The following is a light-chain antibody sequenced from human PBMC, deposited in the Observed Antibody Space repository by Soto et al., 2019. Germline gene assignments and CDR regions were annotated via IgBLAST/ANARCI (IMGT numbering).Light chain of an antibody. CDR3: MQGTRWPPYT. J-gene: IGKJ2*01. V-gene: IGKV2-30*01. CDR1: QSLAYSDGNTY. CDR2: KVS. Sequence: DVVMTQSPLSLPVTLGQPASISCRSSQSLAYSDGNTYLNWFQQRPGQSPRRLIYKVSNRDSGGPDRFSGSGAVTVFTLKISRVEAEDVGIYYCMQGTRWPPYTFGQGTKLEIK.